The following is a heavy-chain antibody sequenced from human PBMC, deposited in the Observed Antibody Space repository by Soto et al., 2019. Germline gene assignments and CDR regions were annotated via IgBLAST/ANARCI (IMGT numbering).Heavy chain of an antibody. CDR1: GYTFTGLY. Sequence: APVKVSCKASGYTFTGLYIHWVRLAPGQGLEWMGWINPNSGGTNYAEKFQGRVTMTRDTSISTAYMELSSLRSDDTAVYYCARDHGWWSFDYWGQGALVTVS. J-gene: IGHJ4*02. V-gene: IGHV1-2*02. CDR2: INPNSGGT. CDR3: ARDHGWWSFDY. D-gene: IGHD2-8*02.